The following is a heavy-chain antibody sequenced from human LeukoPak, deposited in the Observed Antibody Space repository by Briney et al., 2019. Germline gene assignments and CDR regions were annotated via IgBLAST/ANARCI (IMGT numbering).Heavy chain of an antibody. Sequence: KPSQTLSLTCAISGDSVSTNSATWTWLRQSPSRGLEWLGRTYYRSKWYNDYAVSVKSRITINPDTSKNQFSLQLNSVTPEDTAVYYCARVQRDSSGYYNFDYWGQGTLVTVSS. CDR1: GDSVSTNSAT. CDR3: ARVQRDSSGYYNFDY. J-gene: IGHJ4*02. D-gene: IGHD3-22*01. CDR2: TYYRSKWYN. V-gene: IGHV6-1*01.